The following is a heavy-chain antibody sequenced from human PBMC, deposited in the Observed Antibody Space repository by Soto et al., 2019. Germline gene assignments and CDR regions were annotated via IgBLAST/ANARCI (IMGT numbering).Heavy chain of an antibody. CDR2: IYHSGST. CDR1: SGSISSSNW. V-gene: IGHV4-4*02. Sequence: PSETLSLTCAVSSGSISSSNWWSWVRQPPGKGLEWIGEIYHSGSTNYNPSLKSRVTISVDKSKNQFSLKLSSVTAADTAVYYCAREGIAVAGNYFDYWGQGTLVTVSS. J-gene: IGHJ4*02. CDR3: AREGIAVAGNYFDY. D-gene: IGHD6-19*01.